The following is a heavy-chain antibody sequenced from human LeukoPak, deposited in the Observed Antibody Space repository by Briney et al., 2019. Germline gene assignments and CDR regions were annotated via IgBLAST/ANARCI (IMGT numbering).Heavy chain of an antibody. J-gene: IGHJ4*02. D-gene: IGHD4-17*01. CDR1: GFTFSSYA. Sequence: GRSLRLSCAASGFTFSSYAMHWVRQAPGKGLEWVAVISYDGSNKYYADSVKGRFTISRDNSKNTLYLRMNSLRAEDTAVYYCAREEGLTVTIDYWGQGTLVTVSS. CDR3: AREEGLTVTIDY. V-gene: IGHV3-30-3*01. CDR2: ISYDGSNK.